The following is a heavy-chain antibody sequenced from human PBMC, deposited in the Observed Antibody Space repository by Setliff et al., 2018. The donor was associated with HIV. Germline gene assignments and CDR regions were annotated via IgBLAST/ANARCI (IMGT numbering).Heavy chain of an antibody. CDR3: LYSRYFDIGAY. Sequence: SGPTLVNPTEPLTLTCPFSEFSLSTSGVGVGWIRQPPGKALEWLAVVYWDDEKLYNPSLKNRLNVTKAVLTLTDMDPADTATYFCLYSRYFDIGAYWGPGILVTVSS. V-gene: IGHV2-5*02. D-gene: IGHD3-9*01. CDR2: VYWDDEK. J-gene: IGHJ1*01. CDR1: EFSLSTSGVG.